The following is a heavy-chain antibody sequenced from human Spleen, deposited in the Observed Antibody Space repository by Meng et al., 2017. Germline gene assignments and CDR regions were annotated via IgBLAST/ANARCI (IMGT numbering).Heavy chain of an antibody. CDR1: GFIFSKYA. Sequence: GGSLRLSCAASGFIFSKYAMNWVRQAPGEGLEWVSSISGTGGTTHYADSVKGRFTVSRGNSKNTLFLQMNNLRAEDTAVYYCAKGSAYYHTSGYYYNDAFDIWGQRTMVTVSS. D-gene: IGHD3-22*01. CDR3: AKGSAYYHTSGYYYNDAFDI. V-gene: IGHV3-23*01. J-gene: IGHJ3*02. CDR2: ISGTGGTT.